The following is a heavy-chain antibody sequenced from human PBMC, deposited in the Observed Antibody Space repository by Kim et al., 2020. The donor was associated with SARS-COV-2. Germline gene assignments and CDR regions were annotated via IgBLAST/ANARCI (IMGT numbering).Heavy chain of an antibody. CDR3: VGGRAGVVPSPILGIGPYYEFYAMDV. CDR2: INHSGST. J-gene: IGHJ6*02. D-gene: IGHD3-3*01. Sequence: SETLSLTCAVYVGSLSGYHWTWIRQPPGKGLEWIGEINHSGSTNYNPSLKSRVTILIETSKNQFSLNLRSVTAADTAVYYCVGGRAGVVPSPILGIGPYYEFYAMDVWGQGTTVTVSS. CDR1: VGSLSGYH. V-gene: IGHV4-34*01.